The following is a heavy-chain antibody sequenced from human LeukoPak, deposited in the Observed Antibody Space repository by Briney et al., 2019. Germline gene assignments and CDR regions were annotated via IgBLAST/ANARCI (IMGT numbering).Heavy chain of an antibody. CDR1: GGSISNGGYS. J-gene: IGHJ5*02. CDR2: IYHSGST. CDR3: ARGPTHLNWFDP. Sequence: ASQTLSLTCAVSGGSISNGGYSWSWIRQPPGKGLEWIGYIYHSGSTYYNPSLKSRVTISVDRSKNQFSLKLSSVTAADTAVYYCARGPTHLNWFDPWGQGTLVTVSS. V-gene: IGHV4-30-2*01.